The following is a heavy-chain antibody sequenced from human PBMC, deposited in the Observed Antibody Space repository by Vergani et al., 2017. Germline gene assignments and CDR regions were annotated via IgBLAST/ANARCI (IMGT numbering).Heavy chain of an antibody. CDR1: GFTFNSYG. CDR2: IRSDESRR. J-gene: IGHJ4*02. D-gene: IGHD2-15*01. Sequence: QVQLVESGGGVVQPGGSLRLSCAAPGFTFNSYGMHWVRRAPGKGLEWVASIRSDESRRYYGDSMEGPFTISRDNSKNTLYQQMKSLRAEDTAVYYCAKEGGGYCSGGTCYPEYWGQGTLVIVSS. CDR3: AKEGGGYCSGGTCYPEY. V-gene: IGHV3-30*02.